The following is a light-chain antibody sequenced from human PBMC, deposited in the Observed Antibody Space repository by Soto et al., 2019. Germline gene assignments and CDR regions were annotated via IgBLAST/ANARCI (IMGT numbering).Light chain of an antibody. CDR2: GAS. CDR1: QTVSNK. CDR3: HQYGSSPWT. Sequence: EIVLTQSPATLSSSPGERATLSCRASQTVSNKLAWYQHKPGQAPRLLISGASSRATGIPDRFSGSGSGTDFTLTISRLEPEDFAVYYCHQYGSSPWTFGQGTKVDIK. V-gene: IGKV3-20*01. J-gene: IGKJ1*01.